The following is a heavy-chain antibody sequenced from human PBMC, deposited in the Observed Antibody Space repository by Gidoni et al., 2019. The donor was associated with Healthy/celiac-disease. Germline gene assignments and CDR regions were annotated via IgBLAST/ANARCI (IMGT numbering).Heavy chain of an antibody. Sequence: EVQLVESGGGLVKPGGSLRLSCAASGFTFSNAWMSWVRQAPGKGLEWVGRIKSKTDGGTTDYAAPVKGRFTISRDDSKNTLYLQMNSLKTEDTAVYYCTTDWVAARTPFDYWGQGTLVTVSS. D-gene: IGHD6-6*01. CDR3: TTDWVAARTPFDY. CDR1: GFTFSNAW. J-gene: IGHJ4*02. V-gene: IGHV3-15*01. CDR2: IKSKTDGGTT.